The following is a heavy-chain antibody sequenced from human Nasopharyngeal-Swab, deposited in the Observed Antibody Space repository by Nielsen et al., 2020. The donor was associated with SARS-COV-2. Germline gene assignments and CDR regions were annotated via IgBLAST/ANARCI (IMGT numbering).Heavy chain of an antibody. CDR3: ARIIRRRGWYSHVDY. V-gene: IGHV4-39*07. Sequence: SETLSLTCTASGDSISRSDDYWGWIRQTPGKGLEWIVSTYRSGSGSAYYNPSLKSRVTISIVPSKNLFSLNLKSVTAADTAVYYCARIIRRRGWYSHVDYWGQGTLVTVSS. D-gene: IGHD6-19*01. CDR2: TYRSGSGSA. J-gene: IGHJ4*02. CDR1: GDSISRSDDY.